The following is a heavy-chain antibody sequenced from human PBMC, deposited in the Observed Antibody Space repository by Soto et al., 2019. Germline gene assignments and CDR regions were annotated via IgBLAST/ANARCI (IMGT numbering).Heavy chain of an antibody. J-gene: IGHJ5*02. V-gene: IGHV1-69*01. CDR2: IIPIFGTA. Sequence: QVQLVQSGAEVKKPGSSVKVSCKASGGTFSSYAISWVRQAPGQGLEWMGGIIPIFGTANYAQKFQGRVTITADESTSTAYMELSSLSSEDTAVYYCARDRSYSSSRTYWFDPWGQGTLVTVSS. D-gene: IGHD6-6*01. CDR1: GGTFSSYA. CDR3: ARDRSYSSSRTYWFDP.